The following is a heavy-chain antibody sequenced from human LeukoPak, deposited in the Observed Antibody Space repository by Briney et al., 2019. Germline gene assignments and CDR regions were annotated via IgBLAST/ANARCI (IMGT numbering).Heavy chain of an antibody. CDR3: VRSLRSADF. CDR1: GFMFSSNW. Sequence: ETGGSLRLSCAASGFMFSSNWMSWVRLAPGKGLEWVANIKEDGTETYYVDSVKGRFTISRDNAKNTLFLQMDSLRPEDTAVYYCVRSLRSADFWGQGTLVTVSS. CDR2: IKEDGTET. J-gene: IGHJ4*02. V-gene: IGHV3-7*01.